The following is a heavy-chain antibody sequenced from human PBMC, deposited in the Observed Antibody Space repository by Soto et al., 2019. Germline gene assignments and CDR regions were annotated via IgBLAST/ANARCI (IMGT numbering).Heavy chain of an antibody. CDR1: GFTFSGSA. D-gene: IGHD2-2*01. Sequence: GGSLRLSCAASGFTFSGSAMHWVRQASGKGLEWVGRIRSKANSYATAYAASVKGRFTISRDDSKNTAYLQMNSLKTEDTAVYYCTRRGYCSSTSCYSSPDAFDIWGQGTMVTVSS. CDR3: TRRGYCSSTSCYSSPDAFDI. CDR2: IRSKANSYAT. V-gene: IGHV3-73*01. J-gene: IGHJ3*02.